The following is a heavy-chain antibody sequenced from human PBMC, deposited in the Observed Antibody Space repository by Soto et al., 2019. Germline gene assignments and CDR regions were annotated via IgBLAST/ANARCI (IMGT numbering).Heavy chain of an antibody. J-gene: IGHJ6*02. CDR1: GFTFSSYE. V-gene: IGHV3-48*03. CDR3: ARVWDSGLPRSDYGMDV. Sequence: TGGSLRLSCAASGFTFSSYEMNWVRQAPGKGLEWVSYISSSGSTIYYADSVKGRFTISRDNAKNSLYLQMNSLRAEDTAVYYCARVWDSGLPRSDYGMDVWGQGTTVTVSS. D-gene: IGHD5-12*01. CDR2: ISSSGSTI.